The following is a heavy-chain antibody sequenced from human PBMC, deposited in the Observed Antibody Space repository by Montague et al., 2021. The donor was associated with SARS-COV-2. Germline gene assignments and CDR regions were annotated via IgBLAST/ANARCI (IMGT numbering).Heavy chain of an antibody. D-gene: IGHD3-10*01. CDR2: ISSSSSTI. CDR1: GFTFSSYS. CDR3: ARDVRDYYGSGSYYRQRSHYYYYYGMDV. J-gene: IGHJ6*02. V-gene: IGHV3-48*02. Sequence: SLRLSCAASGFTFSSYSMNWVRQAPGKGLEWVSYISSSSSTIYYADSVKGRFTISRDNAKNSLYLRMNSLRDEDTAVYYCARDVRDYYGSGSYYRQRSHYYYYYGMDVWGQGTTVTVSS.